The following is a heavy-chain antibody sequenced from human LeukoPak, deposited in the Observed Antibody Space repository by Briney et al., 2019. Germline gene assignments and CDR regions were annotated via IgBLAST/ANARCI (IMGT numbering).Heavy chain of an antibody. D-gene: IGHD4-17*01. V-gene: IGHV3-30*02. Sequence: GGSLRLSCAASGFTFSSYGMHWVRQAPGKGLEWVAFIRYDGSNKYYADSVKGRFTISRDNSKNTLYLQMNSLRAEDTALYYCAKDNYGDYVSPGDYWGQGTLVTVSS. CDR2: IRYDGSNK. CDR3: AKDNYGDYVSPGDY. CDR1: GFTFSSYG. J-gene: IGHJ4*02.